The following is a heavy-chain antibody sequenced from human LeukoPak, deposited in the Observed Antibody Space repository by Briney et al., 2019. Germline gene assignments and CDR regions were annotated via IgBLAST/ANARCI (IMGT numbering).Heavy chain of an antibody. CDR3: ARHYLGGNYPDYFNH. V-gene: IGHV4-39*01. Sequence: SETLSLTCTVSGGSISSSSYYWGWIRQPPGKGLEWIGSIYYSGSTYYNPSLKSRVTISVDTSKNQFSLKLSSVTAADTALYSCARHYLGGNYPDYFNHWGQGTLVTVSS. CDR2: IYYSGST. J-gene: IGHJ4*02. D-gene: IGHD1-26*01. CDR1: GGSISSSSYY.